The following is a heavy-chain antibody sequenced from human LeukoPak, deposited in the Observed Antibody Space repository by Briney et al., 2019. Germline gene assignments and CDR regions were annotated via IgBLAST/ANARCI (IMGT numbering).Heavy chain of an antibody. CDR3: ARDGRGEDYGDYDDAFDI. J-gene: IGHJ3*02. CDR1: GFTFSSYG. D-gene: IGHD4-17*01. CDR2: IWYDGSNK. Sequence: PGGSLRLSCAASGFTFSSYGMHWVRQAPGKGLAWVAVIWYDGSNKYYADSVKGRFTISRDNSKNTLYLQMNSLRAEDTAVYYCARDGRGEDYGDYDDAFDIWGQGTMVTVSS. V-gene: IGHV3-30*19.